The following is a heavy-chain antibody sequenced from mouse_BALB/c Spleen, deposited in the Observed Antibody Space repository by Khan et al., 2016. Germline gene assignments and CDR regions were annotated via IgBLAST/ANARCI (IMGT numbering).Heavy chain of an antibody. Sequence: EVQLLESGGGLVQPGGSLKLSCAVSGFDFSRYWMSWVRQVPGKGLEWIGEINPDSSTINYAPSLEGKFIISRDNAKNTLYLRRNNVISEATALYYCTRLYYYGCSYYWCPGTTLTFSS. V-gene: IGHV4-1*02. CDR3: TRLYYYGCSYY. CDR1: GFDFSRYW. D-gene: IGHD1-1*01. CDR2: INPDSSTI. J-gene: IGHJ2*01.